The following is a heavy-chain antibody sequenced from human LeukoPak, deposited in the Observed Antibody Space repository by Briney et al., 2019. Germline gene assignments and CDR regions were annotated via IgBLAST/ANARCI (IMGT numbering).Heavy chain of an antibody. J-gene: IGHJ4*02. CDR1: GFTFDDYA. V-gene: IGHV3-9*01. CDR2: ISWNSGSI. Sequence: GRSLRLSCAASGFTFDDYAMHWVRQAPGKGLEWVSGISWNSGSIGYADSVKGRFTISRDNAKNSLYLQMNSLRAEDTALYYCAKDLSFDYWGQGTLVTVSS. CDR3: AKDLSFDY.